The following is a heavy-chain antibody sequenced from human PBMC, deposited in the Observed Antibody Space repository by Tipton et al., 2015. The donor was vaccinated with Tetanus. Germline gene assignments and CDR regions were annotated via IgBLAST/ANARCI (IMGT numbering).Heavy chain of an antibody. CDR2: IYSGGST. Sequence: GSLRLSCAASGFTVSSNYMSWVRQAPGKGLEWVSVIYSGGSTYYADSVKGRFTISRDNSKNTLYLQMNSLRAEDTAVYYCARDRGYSYGNYYYYGMDVWGQGTTVTVSS. V-gene: IGHV3-53*01. CDR1: GFTVSSNY. CDR3: ARDRGYSYGNYYYYGMDV. D-gene: IGHD5-18*01. J-gene: IGHJ6*02.